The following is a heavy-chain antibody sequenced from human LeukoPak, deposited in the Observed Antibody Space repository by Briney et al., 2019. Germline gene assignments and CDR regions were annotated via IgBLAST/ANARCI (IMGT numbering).Heavy chain of an antibody. CDR1: GYTFTSYG. D-gene: IGHD3-3*01. Sequence: ASVTVSCKASGYTFTSYGISWVRQAPGQGLEWMGWISAYNGNTNYAQKLQGRVIMTTDTSTSTAYMELRSLRSDDTAVYYCARDYETVPVGYYHYYGMDVWGQGTTVTVSS. V-gene: IGHV1-18*01. CDR2: ISAYNGNT. CDR3: ARDYETVPVGYYHYYGMDV. J-gene: IGHJ6*02.